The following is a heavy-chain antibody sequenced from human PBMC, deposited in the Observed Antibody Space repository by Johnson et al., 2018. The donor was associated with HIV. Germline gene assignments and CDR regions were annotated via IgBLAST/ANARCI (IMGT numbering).Heavy chain of an antibody. D-gene: IGHD2-2*01. Sequence: MLLVESGGGLIQPGGSLRLSCAASGFTVSSNYMSWVRQAPGKGLEWVSVIYSGGSTYYADSVKGRFTISRDNSKNTLYLQMNSLRAEDTAVYYCARDLEEIVVVPAAIGAFDIWGQGTMVTVSS. V-gene: IGHV3-66*03. CDR1: GFTVSSNY. CDR3: ARDLEEIVVVPAAIGAFDI. J-gene: IGHJ3*02. CDR2: IYSGGST.